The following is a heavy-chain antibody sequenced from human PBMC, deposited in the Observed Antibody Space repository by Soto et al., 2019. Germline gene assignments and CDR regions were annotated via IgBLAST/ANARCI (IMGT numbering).Heavy chain of an antibody. J-gene: IGHJ3*02. D-gene: IGHD6-19*01. V-gene: IGHV4-59*01. Sequence: PSETLSLTCTVSGGSISSYYWSWIRRPPGKGLEWIGYIYCSGSTNYNPSLKSRVTISVDTSKNQFSLKLSSVTAADTAVYYCARVGGWDAFDIWGQGTMVTVSS. CDR3: ARVGGWDAFDI. CDR1: GGSISSYY. CDR2: IYCSGST.